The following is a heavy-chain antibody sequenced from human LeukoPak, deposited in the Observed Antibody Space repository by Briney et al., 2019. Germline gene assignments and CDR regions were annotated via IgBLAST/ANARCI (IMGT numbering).Heavy chain of an antibody. CDR2: INSDGSST. CDR3: ARDRGSSWYAEYYFDY. V-gene: IGHV3-74*01. Sequence: GGTLRLSCAASGFTFSSYGMSWVRQAPGKGLVWVSRINSDGSSTSYADSVKGRFTISRDNAKNTLYLQMNSLRAEDTAVYYCARDRGSSWYAEYYFDYWGQGTLVTVSS. J-gene: IGHJ4*02. D-gene: IGHD6-13*01. CDR1: GFTFSSYG.